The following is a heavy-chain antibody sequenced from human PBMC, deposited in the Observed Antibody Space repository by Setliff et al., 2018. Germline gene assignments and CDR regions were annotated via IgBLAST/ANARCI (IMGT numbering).Heavy chain of an antibody. D-gene: IGHD3-3*01. CDR2: IYYSGNT. CDR1: GGSISSHY. CDR3: ARLSGFLYIDV. J-gene: IGHJ6*03. Sequence: KTSETLSLTCTVSGGSISSHYWSWIRQPPGKGLEWIGYIYYSGNTYYNPSLKSRVTISVDTSKNQFSLKLSSVTAADTAVYYCARLSGFLYIDVWGKGTTVTVSS. V-gene: IGHV4-59*08.